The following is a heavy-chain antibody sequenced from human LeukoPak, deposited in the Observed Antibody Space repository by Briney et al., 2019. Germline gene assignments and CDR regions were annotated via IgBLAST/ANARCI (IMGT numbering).Heavy chain of an antibody. CDR1: GYSISSGYY. CDR3: AGGDLQQLEYAFDI. V-gene: IGHV4-38-2*01. J-gene: IGHJ3*02. Sequence: SETLSLTCAVSGYSISSGYYWGWIRQPPGKGLEWIGSIYHSGSTYYNPSLKSRVTISVDTSKNQFSLKLSSVTAADTAVYYCAGGDLQQLEYAFDIWGQGTMVTVSS. CDR2: IYHSGST. D-gene: IGHD6-13*01.